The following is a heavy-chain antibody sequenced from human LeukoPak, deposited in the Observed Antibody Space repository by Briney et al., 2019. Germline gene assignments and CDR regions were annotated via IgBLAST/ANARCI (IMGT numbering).Heavy chain of an antibody. D-gene: IGHD6-19*01. CDR1: GFTFSSYW. J-gene: IGHJ4*02. Sequence: GGSLRLSCAASGFTFSSYWMSWVRQAPGKGLEWVAVISYDGSNKYYADSVKGRFTISRDNSKNTLHLQMNSLRAEDTAVYYCARPGGWYSDFDYWGQGTLVTVSS. CDR3: ARPGGWYSDFDY. CDR2: ISYDGSNK. V-gene: IGHV3-30-3*01.